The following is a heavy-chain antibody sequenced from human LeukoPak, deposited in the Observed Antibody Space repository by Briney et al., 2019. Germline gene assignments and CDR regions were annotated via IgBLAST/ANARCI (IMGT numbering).Heavy chain of an antibody. CDR1: GYNFANSW. D-gene: IGHD4-17*01. J-gene: IGHJ4*02. CDR2: IYPGDSDT. CDR3: ARQYGRPFDY. Sequence: PGESLKISCKGSGYNFANSWIGWVRQMPGKGLEWMGIIYPGDSDTGYSPSFQGQVSISVDKSVSTTYLQWSSLKVSDTAMYYCARQYGRPFDYWGQGTLVTVSS. V-gene: IGHV5-51*01.